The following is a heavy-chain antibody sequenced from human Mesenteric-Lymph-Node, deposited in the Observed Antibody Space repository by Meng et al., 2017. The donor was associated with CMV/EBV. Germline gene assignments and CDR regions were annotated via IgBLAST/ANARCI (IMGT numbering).Heavy chain of an antibody. V-gene: IGHV4-39*07. D-gene: IGHD3-10*01. J-gene: IGHJ5*02. Sequence: SETLSLTCTVSGGSISSSSYYWGWIRQPPGKGLEWIGSIYYSGSTYYNPSLKSRVTISVDTSRSQFSLKLTSVTAADTAVYYCARGIDYIRYYYGSGSYASWGQGTLVTVSS. CDR2: IYYSGST. CDR1: GGSISSSSYY. CDR3: ARGIDYIRYYYGSGSYAS.